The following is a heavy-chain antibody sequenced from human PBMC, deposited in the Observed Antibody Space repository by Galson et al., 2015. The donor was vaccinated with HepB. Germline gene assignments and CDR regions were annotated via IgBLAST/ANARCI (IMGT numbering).Heavy chain of an antibody. CDR3: AKDQPPSYYHDRTGYYYRGAFDI. CDR2: IRNDGSSQ. Sequence: SLRLSCAASGFTLTSYGMHWVRQAPGKGLEWVAFIRNDGSSQHYGDSVTGRFTISRDNSKKTLYLQMNSLRAEDTAVYYCAKDQPPSYYHDRTGYYYRGAFDIWGQGTMVTVSS. D-gene: IGHD3-22*01. V-gene: IGHV3-30*02. J-gene: IGHJ3*02. CDR1: GFTLTSYG.